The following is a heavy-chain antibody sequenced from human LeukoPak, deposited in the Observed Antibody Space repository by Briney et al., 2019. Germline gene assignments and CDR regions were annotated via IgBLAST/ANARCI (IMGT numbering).Heavy chain of an antibody. V-gene: IGHV1-2*06. CDR3: ARKKMVRGAASIGYYYYYMDV. CDR2: INPNSGGT. CDR1: GYTFTGYY. Sequence: ASVKVSCKASGYTFTGYYMHWVRQALGQGLEWMGRINPNSGGTNYAQKFQGRVTMTRDTSISTAYMELSRLRSDDTAVYYCARKKMVRGAASIGYYYYYMDVWGKGTTVTVSS. J-gene: IGHJ6*03. D-gene: IGHD3-10*01.